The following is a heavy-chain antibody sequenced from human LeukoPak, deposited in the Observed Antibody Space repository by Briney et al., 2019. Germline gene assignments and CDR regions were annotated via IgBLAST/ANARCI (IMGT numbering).Heavy chain of an antibody. V-gene: IGHV3-30*18. J-gene: IGHJ4*02. Sequence: GGSLRLSCAASGVTFSSYGMHWVRQAPGKGLEWVAVISNDGSNKHYADSVKGRFTISRDKSKNTLYLQMNSLRAEDTAVYYCAKDLTGVNYCLDQWGQGTLVTVSS. CDR3: AKDLTGVNYCLDQ. CDR2: ISNDGSNK. CDR1: GVTFSSYG. D-gene: IGHD1-7*01.